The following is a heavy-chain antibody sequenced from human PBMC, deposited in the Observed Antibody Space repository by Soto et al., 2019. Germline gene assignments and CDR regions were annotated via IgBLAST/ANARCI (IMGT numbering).Heavy chain of an antibody. J-gene: IGHJ4*02. CDR1: DDSICPYY. CDR3: AREVVGHTWPGMFDS. CDR2: VYTSGST. Sequence: QEQLRESCPGLVKPSETLSLTCSISDDSICPYYWTWIRQTPRKELQWIGYVYTSGSTKYNSSLKSRVTISLDASNSQVSLTMSSVTAADTGVYYCAREVVGHTWPGMFDSWGRGTLVVVSS. V-gene: IGHV4-4*08.